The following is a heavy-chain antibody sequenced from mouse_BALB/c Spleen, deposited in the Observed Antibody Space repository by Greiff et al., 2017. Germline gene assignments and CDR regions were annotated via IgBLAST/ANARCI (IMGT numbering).Heavy chain of an antibody. D-gene: IGHD2-4*01. Sequence: VKLMESGPGLVAPSQSLSITCTVSGFSLTSYGVHWVRQPPGKGLEWLGVIWAGGSTNYNSALMSRLSISKDNSKSQVFLKMNSLQTDDTAMYYCAIGPSTMITTYWFAYWGQGTLVTVSA. V-gene: IGHV2-9*02. CDR2: IWAGGST. J-gene: IGHJ3*01. CDR1: GFSLTSYG. CDR3: AIGPSTMITTYWFAY.